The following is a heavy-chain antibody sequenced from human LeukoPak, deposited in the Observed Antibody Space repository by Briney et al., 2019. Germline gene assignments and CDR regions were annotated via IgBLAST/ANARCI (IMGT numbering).Heavy chain of an antibody. CDR1: GFTFSSYA. V-gene: IGHV3-23*01. CDR3: ATLLGGSAYYYYYYGMDV. J-gene: IGHJ6*02. Sequence: GGSLRLSCAASGFTFSSYAMSWVRQAPGKGLEWVSAISGSGGSTYYADSVKGRFTISRDNSKNTLYLQMNSLRAEDTAVYYCATLLGGSAYYYYYYGMDVWGQGTTVTVSS. CDR2: ISGSGGST. D-gene: IGHD1-26*01.